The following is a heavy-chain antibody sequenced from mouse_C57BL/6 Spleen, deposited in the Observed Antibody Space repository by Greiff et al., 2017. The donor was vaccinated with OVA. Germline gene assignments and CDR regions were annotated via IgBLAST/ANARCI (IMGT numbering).Heavy chain of an antibody. CDR1: GYTFTDYE. CDR3: TRTTEDD. V-gene: IGHV1-15*01. Sequence: QVQLKESGAELVRPGASVTLSCKASGYTFTDYEMHWVKQTPVHGLEWIGAIDPETGGTAYNQKFKGKAILTADKSSSTAYMELRSLTSEDSAVYYCTRTTEDDWGQGTTLTVSS. D-gene: IGHD2-12*01. J-gene: IGHJ2*01. CDR2: IDPETGGT.